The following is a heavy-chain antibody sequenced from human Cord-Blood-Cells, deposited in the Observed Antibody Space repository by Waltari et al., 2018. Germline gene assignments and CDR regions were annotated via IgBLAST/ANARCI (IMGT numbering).Heavy chain of an antibody. CDR2: MNPNSGNN. D-gene: IGHD1-26*01. CDR1: GYTFNSYD. V-gene: IGHV1-8*03. J-gene: IGHJ5*02. Sequence: QVQLVQSGAEVKKPGASVQVSCKASGYTFNSYDINWVRQATGKGLEWRGWMNPNSGNNGDDQKFQGRVTVTRNTSISTAYMELRSLRSEDTAVYYCARASTSYSGSYYWFDPWGQETLVTVSS. CDR3: ARASTSYSGSYYWFDP.